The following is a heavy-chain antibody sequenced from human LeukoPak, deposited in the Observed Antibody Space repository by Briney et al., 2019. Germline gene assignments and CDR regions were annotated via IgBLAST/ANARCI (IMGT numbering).Heavy chain of an antibody. CDR1: GFTCSSYS. CDR3: TSARDQLFDY. Sequence: PGGSLRLSCAASGFTCSSYSMNWVRQAPGKGLEWVSSISSSSSYIYYADSVKGRFTISRDNAKNSLYLQMNSLRAEDTAVYYCTSARDQLFDYWGQGTLVTVSS. CDR2: ISSSSSYI. V-gene: IGHV3-21*01. J-gene: IGHJ4*02. D-gene: IGHD2-2*01.